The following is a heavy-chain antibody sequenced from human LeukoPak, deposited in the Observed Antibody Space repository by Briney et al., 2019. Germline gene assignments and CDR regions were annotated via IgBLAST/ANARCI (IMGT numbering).Heavy chain of an antibody. J-gene: IGHJ4*02. CDR2: ISRSGSTI. CDR3: ARELMITFGGVVVNKYYFDY. V-gene: IGHV3-11*04. Sequence: GGSLRLSCAASEFTFSDYYMSWIRQAPGKGLEWVSYISRSGSTIYYADSVKGRFTISRDNAKNSLYLQMNSLRAEDTAVYYCARELMITFGGVVVNKYYFDYWGQGTLVTVSS. CDR1: EFTFSDYY. D-gene: IGHD3-16*02.